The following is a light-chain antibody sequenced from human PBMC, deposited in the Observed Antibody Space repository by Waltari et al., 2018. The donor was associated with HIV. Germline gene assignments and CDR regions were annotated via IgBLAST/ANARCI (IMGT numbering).Light chain of an antibody. CDR2: DAS. Sequence: EVVMTQSPATLSVSPGERVTLSCRASQSVSSNLAWYQQTPGQAPRRLIYDASTRASGVPARFSGSGSGTDFTLTITSLQSEDFAVYYCQQYNNWPPWTFGQGTRVQIK. J-gene: IGKJ1*01. CDR1: QSVSSN. CDR3: QQYNNWPPWT. V-gene: IGKV3-15*01.